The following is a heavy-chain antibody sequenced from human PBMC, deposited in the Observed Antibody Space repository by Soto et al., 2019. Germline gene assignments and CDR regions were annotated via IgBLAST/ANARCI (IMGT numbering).Heavy chain of an antibody. CDR1: GYSFTTSG. CDR3: ARRLSGDYDY. J-gene: IGHJ4*02. D-gene: IGHD4-17*01. V-gene: IGHV1-18*01. CDR2: ISTYNGNT. Sequence: QAQLVQSGAEVKEPGASVKVSCKASGYSFTTSGITWVRQAPGQGLEWMGWISTYNGNTNYAQKLQDRVTLTTDTSTSTAYMALRSLRSDDTAVYYCARRLSGDYDYWGQGTLVTVSS.